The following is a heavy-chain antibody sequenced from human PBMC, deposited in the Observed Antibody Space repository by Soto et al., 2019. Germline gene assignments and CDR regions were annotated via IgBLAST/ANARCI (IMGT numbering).Heavy chain of an antibody. J-gene: IGHJ4*02. Sequence: SETLSLTCAVYGGSFSGYYWTWIRQPPGKGLEWIGEINHSGSTNYNPSLKSRVTVLVDTSKNQFSLKVSSVTAADTAVYYCSRFGGHTVTNDYWGQGTPVTVSS. CDR1: GGSFSGYY. V-gene: IGHV4-34*01. D-gene: IGHD4-17*01. CDR2: INHSGST. CDR3: SRFGGHTVTNDY.